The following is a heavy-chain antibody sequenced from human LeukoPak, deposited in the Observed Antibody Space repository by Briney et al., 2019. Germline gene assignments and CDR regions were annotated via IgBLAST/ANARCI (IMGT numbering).Heavy chain of an antibody. V-gene: IGHV1-69*13. Sequence: SVKVSFKASGGTFISYAISWVRQAPGQGLEWMGGIIPIFGTANYAQKFQGRVTITADESTSTAYMELSSLRSEDTAVYYCASESAADDAFDIWGQGTMVTVSS. J-gene: IGHJ3*02. CDR3: ASESAADDAFDI. CDR2: IIPIFGTA. D-gene: IGHD6-25*01. CDR1: GGTFISYA.